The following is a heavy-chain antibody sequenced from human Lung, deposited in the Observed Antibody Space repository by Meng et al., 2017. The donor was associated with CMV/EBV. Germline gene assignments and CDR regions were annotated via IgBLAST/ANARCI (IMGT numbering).Heavy chain of an antibody. Sequence: GEXXKISCAASGFTFSSHWMTWVRQAPGKGLEWVANINQDGSQKNYVDSVKGRFTISRDNAKNSLFLQMNSLRAEDTAVYYCARVAAAGRGMDVWGPGNTVNGAS. CDR1: GFTFSSHW. D-gene: IGHD6-13*01. V-gene: IGHV3-7*04. CDR3: ARVAAAGRGMDV. J-gene: IGHJ6*01. CDR2: INQDGSQK.